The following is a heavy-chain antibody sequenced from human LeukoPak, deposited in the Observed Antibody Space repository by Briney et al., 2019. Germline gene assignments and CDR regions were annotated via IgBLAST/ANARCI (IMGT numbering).Heavy chain of an antibody. CDR1: GFTVSNAW. J-gene: IGHJ4*02. Sequence: SGVSLRLSCAASGFTVSNAWMNWVRQAPGKGLEWVGRIKSKTDGGTTDYAAPVKGRFTISRDDSKNTLFLQMNSLKTEDTAVYYCTHYTVTTSFDYWGQGTLVTVSS. CDR3: THYTVTTSFDY. CDR2: IKSKTDGGTT. V-gene: IGHV3-15*07. D-gene: IGHD4-11*01.